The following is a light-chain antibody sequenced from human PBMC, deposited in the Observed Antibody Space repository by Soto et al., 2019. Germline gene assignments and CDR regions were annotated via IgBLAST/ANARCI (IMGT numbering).Light chain of an antibody. V-gene: IGKV1-5*01. J-gene: IGKJ5*01. CDR3: QQSDTYPPT. CDR2: DAS. Sequence: DIQMTQSPSTLSASVGDRVTITCRASQSIGTWLAWYQHRPGKAPSLLIYDASTLRSGVPSRFSGSGSGTEFTLTISSLQADDFATYYCQQSDTYPPTFGQGTRLEIK. CDR1: QSIGTW.